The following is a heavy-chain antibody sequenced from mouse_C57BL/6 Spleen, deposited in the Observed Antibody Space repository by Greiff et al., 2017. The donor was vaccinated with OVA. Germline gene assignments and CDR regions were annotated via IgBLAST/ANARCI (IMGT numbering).Heavy chain of an antibody. Sequence: VQLQQSGPELVKPGASVKISCKASGYTFTDYYMNWVKQSHGKSLEWIGDINPNNGGTSYNQKFKGKATLTVDKSSSTAYMELRSLTSEDSAVYYCARRDYYYGSSYVGGGYFDVWGTGTTVTVSS. J-gene: IGHJ1*03. V-gene: IGHV1-26*01. D-gene: IGHD1-1*01. CDR3: ARRDYYYGSSYVGGGYFDV. CDR1: GYTFTDYY. CDR2: INPNNGGT.